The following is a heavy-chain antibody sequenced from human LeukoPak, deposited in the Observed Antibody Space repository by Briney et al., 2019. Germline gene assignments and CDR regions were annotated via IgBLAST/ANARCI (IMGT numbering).Heavy chain of an antibody. Sequence: GGSLRLSCAASGFTFSNYGMHWVRQAPGKGLEWVAVIWYDGSNKYYGDSVKGRFTISRDNSKNTLYLQMNSLRAEDTAVYFCARRRPPTVTTTGGSRDAFDIWGQGTMVTVSS. CDR1: GFTFSNYG. J-gene: IGHJ3*02. CDR3: ARRRPPTVTTTGGSRDAFDI. V-gene: IGHV3-33*01. D-gene: IGHD4-17*01. CDR2: IWYDGSNK.